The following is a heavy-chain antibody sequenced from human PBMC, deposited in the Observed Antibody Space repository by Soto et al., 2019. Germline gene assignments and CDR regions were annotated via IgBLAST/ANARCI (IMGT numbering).Heavy chain of an antibody. CDR1: GYTFSNYG. D-gene: IGHD1-7*01. CDR3: ARDETGTIPFDY. Sequence: GASVKVSCKASGYTFSNYGISWVRQGPGQGLEWMGWISGYNGNTNYAQKFQGRVTMTTDTFTNIAYMELRSRRSDGTAVYYCARDETGTIPFDYWGQGTLVTVSS. V-gene: IGHV1-18*01. J-gene: IGHJ4*02. CDR2: ISGYNGNT.